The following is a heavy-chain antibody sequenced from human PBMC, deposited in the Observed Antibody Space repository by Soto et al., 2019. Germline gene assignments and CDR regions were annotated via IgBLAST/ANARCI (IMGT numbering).Heavy chain of an antibody. D-gene: IGHD6-13*01. CDR2: ISSSSSTI. V-gene: IGHV3-48*02. CDR3: ARDGIAAAGPYYFDY. Sequence: PGGSLRLSCAASGFTFSSYSMNWVRQAPGKGLEWVSYISSSSSTIYYADSVKGRFTISRDNAKNSLYLRMNSLRDEDTAVYYCARDGIAAAGPYYFDYWGQGTLVTVSS. J-gene: IGHJ4*02. CDR1: GFTFSSYS.